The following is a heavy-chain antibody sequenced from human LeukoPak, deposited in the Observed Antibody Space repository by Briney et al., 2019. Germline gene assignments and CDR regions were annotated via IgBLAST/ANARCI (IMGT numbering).Heavy chain of an antibody. CDR2: INHSGST. CDR1: GGSFSGYY. J-gene: IGHJ6*02. D-gene: IGHD4-11*01. CDR3: AGATTVTTESDFYYYGLDV. Sequence: SETLSLTCSVYGGSFSGYYWSWIRQPPGKGLEWIGEINHSGSTNYNPSLKSRVAISVDTSKNQYSLRLSSVTAADTAVFYCAGATTVTTESDFYYYGLDVWGQGTTVTVSS. V-gene: IGHV4-34*01.